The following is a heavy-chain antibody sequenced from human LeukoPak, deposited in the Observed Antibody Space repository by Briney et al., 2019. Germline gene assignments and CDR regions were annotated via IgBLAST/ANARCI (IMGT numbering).Heavy chain of an antibody. CDR3: AKGSYYDSSGSFYFDY. D-gene: IGHD3-22*01. J-gene: IGHJ4*02. V-gene: IGHV3-23*01. CDR2: ISGSGDNT. CDR1: GLSFRSAW. Sequence: GGSLRLSCGASGLSFRSAWMNWVRQAPGKGLEWVSGISGSGDNTYYADSVKGRFTISRDNSKNTLYVQVNSLGTEDTAAYYCAKGSYYDSSGSFYFDYWGQGTLVTVSS.